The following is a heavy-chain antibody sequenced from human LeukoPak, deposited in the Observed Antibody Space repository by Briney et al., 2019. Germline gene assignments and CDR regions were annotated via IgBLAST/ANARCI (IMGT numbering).Heavy chain of an antibody. CDR2: INPNSGGT. Sequence: ASVKVSCKASGYTFTGYYMHWVRQAPGQGLEWMGWINPNSGGTNYAQKFQGRVTMTRDTSISTAYMELSRLRSDDTAVYYCARERRRTKLELPYWGQGTLVTVSS. D-gene: IGHD1-7*01. CDR3: ARERRRTKLELPY. J-gene: IGHJ4*02. V-gene: IGHV1-2*02. CDR1: GYTFTGYY.